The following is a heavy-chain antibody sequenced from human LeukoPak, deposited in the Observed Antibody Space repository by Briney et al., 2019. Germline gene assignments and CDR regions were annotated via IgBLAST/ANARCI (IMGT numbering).Heavy chain of an antibody. CDR3: AKPVMTTVTTYFHYYYYMDV. J-gene: IGHJ6*03. CDR1: GFTFSSYV. CDR2: ISYDGSNE. D-gene: IGHD4-17*01. V-gene: IGHV3-30*18. Sequence: GGSLRLSCAASGFTFSSYVMHWVRQAPGKGLEWVAIISYDGSNEYYADSVKGRFTISRDNSKNTLYLQMNSLRAEDTAVYYCAKPVMTTVTTYFHYYYYMDVWGKGTTVTVSS.